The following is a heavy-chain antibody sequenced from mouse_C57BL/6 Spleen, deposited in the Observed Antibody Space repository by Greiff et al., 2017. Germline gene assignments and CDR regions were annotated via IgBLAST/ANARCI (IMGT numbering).Heavy chain of an antibody. CDR1: GYTFTSYW. J-gene: IGHJ4*01. CDR3: ARGGYGNYFYYAMDY. D-gene: IGHD2-1*01. Sequence: QVQLQQPGTELVKPGASVKLSCKASGYTFTSYWMHWVKQRPGQGLEWIGNINPSNGGTNYNEKFKSKATLTVDKSSSTAYMQLSSLTSEDSAVYYCARGGYGNYFYYAMDYWGQGTSVTVSS. CDR2: INPSNGGT. V-gene: IGHV1-53*01.